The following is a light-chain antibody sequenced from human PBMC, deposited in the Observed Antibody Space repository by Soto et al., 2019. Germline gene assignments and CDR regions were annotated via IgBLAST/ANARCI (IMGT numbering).Light chain of an antibody. V-gene: IGKV3-15*01. CDR3: QPYNNWPLT. CDR2: GAA. CDR1: QSVSNN. J-gene: IGKJ4*01. Sequence: EIVMTQSPATLSMSPGERATLSCRASQSVSNNLAWYQQKPGQAPRLLIYGAANRATGVPVRFDGSGSATEFTLTISSLESEDFAVYYCQPYNNWPLTFGGGTKVEIK.